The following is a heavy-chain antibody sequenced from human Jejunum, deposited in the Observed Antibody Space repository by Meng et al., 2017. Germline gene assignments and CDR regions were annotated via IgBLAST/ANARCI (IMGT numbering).Heavy chain of an antibody. D-gene: IGHD2-2*03. V-gene: IGHV4-4*02. J-gene: IGHJ4*02. CDR1: GASISSSNW. CDR2: IYHRGNI. CDR3: ARMDSAVHYFDY. Sequence: QLQLRESGPGLVKPLGTLSRICTVSGASISSSNWWSWVRQSPGKGLEWIGEIYHRGNINYNPSLKSRVTISVDKSKNQFSLKFNSVTAADTAVYYCARMDSAVHYFDYWGQGTLVTVSS.